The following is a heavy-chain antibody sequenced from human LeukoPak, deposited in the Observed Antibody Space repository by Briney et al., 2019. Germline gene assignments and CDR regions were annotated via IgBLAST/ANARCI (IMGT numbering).Heavy chain of an antibody. CDR1: GYTLTELS. CDR2: FDPEDGET. D-gene: IGHD3-16*01. Sequence: GASVKVSCKVSGYTLTELSMHWVRQAPGKGLEWMGGFDPEDGETIYAQKFQGRVTMTEDTSTDTAYMELSSLRSEDTAVYYCATVNAYVWGSLDAFDIWGQGTMVTVSS. CDR3: ATVNAYVWGSLDAFDI. J-gene: IGHJ3*02. V-gene: IGHV1-24*01.